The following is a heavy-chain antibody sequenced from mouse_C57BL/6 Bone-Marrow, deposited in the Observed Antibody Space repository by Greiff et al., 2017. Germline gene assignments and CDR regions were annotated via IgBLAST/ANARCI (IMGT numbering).Heavy chain of an antibody. Sequence: EVQLVESGGDLVKPGGSLKLSCAASGFTFSSYGMSWVRQTPDKRLEWVATLSSGGSYTYYPDTVKGRFTLSRDNAKNTLYLQMSRQKSEDTAEYYGVRQGMSTKGPYDFDYWGQGTTLTVSA. CDR3: VRQGMSTKGPYDFDY. J-gene: IGHJ2*01. CDR1: GFTFSSYG. D-gene: IGHD2-4*01. V-gene: IGHV5-6*01. CDR2: LSSGGSYT.